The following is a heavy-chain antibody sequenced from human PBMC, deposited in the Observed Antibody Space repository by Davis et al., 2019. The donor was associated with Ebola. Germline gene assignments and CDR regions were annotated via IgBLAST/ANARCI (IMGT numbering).Heavy chain of an antibody. V-gene: IGHV3-21*01. CDR3: ARDRPLDFFFGDYYGMDV. J-gene: IGHJ6*02. CDR2: ISSDSDYI. CDR1: GFTFSTYS. Sequence: GESLKISCAASGFTFSTYSMSWVRQAPGKGLEWVSSISSDSDYIYYADSAKGRFTISRDNAKNSLYLQMNSLRAEDTAVYYCARDRPLDFFFGDYYGMDVWGQGTKVTVSS. D-gene: IGHD3-16*01.